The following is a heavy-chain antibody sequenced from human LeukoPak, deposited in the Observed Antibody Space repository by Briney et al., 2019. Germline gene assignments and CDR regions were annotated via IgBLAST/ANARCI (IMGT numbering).Heavy chain of an antibody. V-gene: IGHV4-30-2*01. J-gene: IGHJ4*02. D-gene: IGHD3-3*01. Sequence: PSETLSLTCTVSGGSISSGGYYWSWIRQPPGKGLEWIGYIYDSGSTYYNPSLKSRVTISVDRSKNQFSLKLSSVTAADTAVYYCARSSTYYDFWSGYSGYFDYWGQGTLVTVSS. CDR1: GGSISSGGYY. CDR2: IYDSGST. CDR3: ARSSTYYDFWSGYSGYFDY.